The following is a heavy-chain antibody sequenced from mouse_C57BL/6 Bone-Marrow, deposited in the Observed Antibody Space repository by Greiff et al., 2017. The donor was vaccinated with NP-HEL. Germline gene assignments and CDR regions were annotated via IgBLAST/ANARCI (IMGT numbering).Heavy chain of an antibody. CDR2: IYPRSGNT. CDR3: ARDYYCSSPFAD. D-gene: IGHD1-1*01. CDR1: GYTFTSYG. Sequence: QVQLQESGAELVRPGASVKLSCKASGYTFTSYGISWVKQRPGQGLEWIGEIYPRSGNTYYNEKFKGKATLTADKSSSTAYMELRSLTSEDSAVYFCARDYYCSSPFADWGQGTLVTVSA. V-gene: IGHV1-81*01. J-gene: IGHJ3*01.